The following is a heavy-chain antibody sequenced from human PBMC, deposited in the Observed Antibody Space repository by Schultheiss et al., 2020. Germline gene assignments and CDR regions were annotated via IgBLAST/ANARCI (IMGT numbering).Heavy chain of an antibody. CDR2: ISDSGSTI. CDR3: ARHSIYYYGMDV. D-gene: IGHD2/OR15-2a*01. Sequence: GGSLRLSCAASGFAFSSEEMNWIRQAPGKGLEWISYISDSGSTIYYADSVKGRFTISRDNAKNSLFLQMSRLRAEDTAIYYCARHSIYYYGMDVWGQGTTVTVSS. V-gene: IGHV3-48*03. CDR1: GFAFSSEE. J-gene: IGHJ6*02.